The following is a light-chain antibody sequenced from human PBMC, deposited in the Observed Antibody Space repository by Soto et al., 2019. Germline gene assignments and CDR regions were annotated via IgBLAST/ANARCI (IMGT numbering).Light chain of an antibody. Sequence: IVLTQSPATLSLSPGERATLSCGASQSVGTYIAWYKQKPGLAPRLVIFDSSTRATGIPDRFSGSGSGTDLTLTISRLEPEDFAVYFCQQXGNSPQITCGQGTRLEIK. V-gene: IGKV3D-20*01. J-gene: IGKJ5*01. CDR2: DSS. CDR3: QQXGNSPQIT. CDR1: QSVGTY.